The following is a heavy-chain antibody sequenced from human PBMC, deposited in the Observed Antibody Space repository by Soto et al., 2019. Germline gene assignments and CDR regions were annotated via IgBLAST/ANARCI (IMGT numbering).Heavy chain of an antibody. Sequence: ASVKVSCKASGYTFTNYAMHWVRQAPGQSLEWMGWINAGNGNTKYSQKFQGRVTITRDTSASTAYMELSSLRSEDTAVYYCARGPEYYYDSSGYYGLNYGMDVWGQGTTVTVS. J-gene: IGHJ6*02. V-gene: IGHV1-3*01. D-gene: IGHD3-22*01. CDR2: INAGNGNT. CDR1: GYTFTNYA. CDR3: ARGPEYYYDSSGYYGLNYGMDV.